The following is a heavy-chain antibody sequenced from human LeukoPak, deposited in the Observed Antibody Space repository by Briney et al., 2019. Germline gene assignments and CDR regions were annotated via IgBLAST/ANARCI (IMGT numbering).Heavy chain of an antibody. D-gene: IGHD3-16*02. J-gene: IGHJ4*02. CDR3: ASYPRSVDTPPFDY. CDR1: GYTFTSYY. Sequence: ASVKVSCKASGYTFTSYYMHWVRQAPGQGLEWMGWINPNNGDTKYAQSFLGRVIMTRDTSTTTAYMELSSLRSDDTAVYFCASYPRSVDTPPFDYWGQGTLVTVSS. CDR2: INPNNGDT. V-gene: IGHV1-2*02.